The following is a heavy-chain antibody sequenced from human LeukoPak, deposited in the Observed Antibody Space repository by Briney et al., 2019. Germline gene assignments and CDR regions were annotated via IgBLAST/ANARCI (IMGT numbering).Heavy chain of an antibody. J-gene: IGHJ3*02. Sequence: GGSLRLSCAASGFTFSDYYMSWIRQAPGKGLEWVSYISSSGSTIYYADSVKGRFTISRDNAKNSLYLQMNSLRAEDMALYYCAKARSTYYDFWSGSGDAFDIWGQGTMVTVSS. CDR1: GFTFSDYY. CDR2: ISSSGSTI. CDR3: AKARSTYYDFWSGSGDAFDI. D-gene: IGHD3-3*01. V-gene: IGHV3-11*01.